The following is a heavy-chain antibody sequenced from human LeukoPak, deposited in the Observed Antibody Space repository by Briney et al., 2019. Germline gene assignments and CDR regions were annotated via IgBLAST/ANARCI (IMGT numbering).Heavy chain of an antibody. CDR3: ARAYSSSSGRPFDY. V-gene: IGHV4-59*11. CDR2: IYYTGTT. CDR1: GGSISSHY. Sequence: SSETLSLTCSVSGGSISSHYWSWIRQPPGKEPEWIGYIYYTGTTNYKPSLKSRVTISVDTSKNQFSLNLTSVTAADTAVYYCARAYSSSSGRPFDYWGQGTLVTVSS. J-gene: IGHJ4*02. D-gene: IGHD6-6*01.